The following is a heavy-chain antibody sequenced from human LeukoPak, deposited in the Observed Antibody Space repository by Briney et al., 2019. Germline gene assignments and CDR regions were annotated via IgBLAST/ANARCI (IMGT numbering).Heavy chain of an antibody. V-gene: IGHV4-30-4*01. J-gene: IGHJ3*02. CDR1: GGSISRGDYY. D-gene: IGHD1-14*01. CDR3: ARVPPGNDAFDI. CDR2: IYYSGST. Sequence: SETLSLTCTVSGGSISRGDYYWSWIRQPPGKGLEWIGYIYYSGSTYYNPSLKSRVTISVDTSKNQFSLKLSSVTAADTAVYYCARVPPGNDAFDIWGQGTMVTVSS.